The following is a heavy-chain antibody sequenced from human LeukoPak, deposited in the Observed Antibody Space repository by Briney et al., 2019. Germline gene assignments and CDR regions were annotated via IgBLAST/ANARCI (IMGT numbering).Heavy chain of an antibody. V-gene: IGHV4-59*12. J-gene: IGHJ3*02. CDR3: ARDYDFWSGYLDAFDI. D-gene: IGHD3-3*01. CDR2: IYYSGNT. Sequence: SETLSLTCTVSGGSISSYYWSWIRQRPGKGLEWIGYIYYSGNTNYNPSLKCRVTISVDTSKNQFSLKLSSVTAADTAVYYCARDYDFWSGYLDAFDIWGQGTMVTVSS. CDR1: GGSISSYY.